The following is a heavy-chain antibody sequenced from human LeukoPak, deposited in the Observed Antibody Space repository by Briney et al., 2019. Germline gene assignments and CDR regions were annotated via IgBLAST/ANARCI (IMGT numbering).Heavy chain of an antibody. CDR1: GFTFSTYA. Sequence: GGSLRLSCAASGFTFSTYAISWVRQAPGKGLEWVSCISSTSNYIFYADSVRGRFTIFRDNAKNSLYLQMDSLRAEDTAVYYCARGGIITSYAFEIWGQGAMVTVSS. J-gene: IGHJ3*02. CDR3: ARGGIITSYAFEI. CDR2: ISSTSNYI. D-gene: IGHD1-26*01. V-gene: IGHV3-21*01.